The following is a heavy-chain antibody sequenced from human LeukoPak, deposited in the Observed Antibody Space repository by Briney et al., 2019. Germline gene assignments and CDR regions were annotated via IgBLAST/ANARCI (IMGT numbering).Heavy chain of an antibody. CDR3: ARDPSPYSSSWYYFDY. J-gene: IGHJ4*02. V-gene: IGHV3-30-3*01. CDR2: ISYDGSNK. CDR1: GFTFSIYA. Sequence: GGSLRLSCAASGFTFSIYAMHWVSQAPGKGLEWVAVISYDGSNKYYADSVKGRFTISRDNSKNTLYLQMNSLRAEDTAVYYCARDPSPYSSSWYYFDYWGQGTLVTVSS. D-gene: IGHD6-13*01.